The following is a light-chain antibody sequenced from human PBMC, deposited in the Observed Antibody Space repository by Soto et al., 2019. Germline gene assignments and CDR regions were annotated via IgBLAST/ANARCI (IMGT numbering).Light chain of an antibody. CDR3: QQLHGYPWT. J-gene: IGKJ1*01. CDR1: QSINSW. CDR2: KAS. Sequence: DIQMTQSPSALSASVGDRVTITCRASQSINSWLAWYQQKSGKAPKLLIYKASSLESGVPSRFSGSGSGTEFTLTISSLQPEDFATYYCQQLHGYPWTFGQGTKVEIK. V-gene: IGKV1-5*03.